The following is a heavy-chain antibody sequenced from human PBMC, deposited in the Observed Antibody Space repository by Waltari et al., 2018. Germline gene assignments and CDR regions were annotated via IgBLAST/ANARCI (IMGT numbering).Heavy chain of an antibody. V-gene: IGHV4-30-4*08. Sequence: QVQLQESGPGLVQPQHNLSVSCTDSGDSITSGDYYWSWIRQPPGKGLEWIGNFYYTGSTYYNPSLESRVSISVDTSNKQFSLKLRSVTAADTAIYFCARDDYGDYSGRFFQYWGQGALVTVSS. D-gene: IGHD4-17*01. CDR2: FYYTGST. CDR1: GDSITSGDYY. CDR3: ARDDYGDYSGRFFQY. J-gene: IGHJ1*01.